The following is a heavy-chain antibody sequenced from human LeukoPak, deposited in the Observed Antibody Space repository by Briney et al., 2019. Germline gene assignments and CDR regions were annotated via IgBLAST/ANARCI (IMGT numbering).Heavy chain of an antibody. CDR2: ISGTGGST. CDR1: GFTFSSYA. CDR3: AKDSPSIAVAGNFDY. V-gene: IGHV3-23*01. Sequence: GGSLRLSCAASGFTFSSYAMSWVRQAPRKGLEWVSGISGTGGSTNYADSVKGRFTISRDNSMNTLYLQMNSLRAEDTAVYYCAKDSPSIAVAGNFDYWGQGTLVTVSS. D-gene: IGHD6-19*01. J-gene: IGHJ4*02.